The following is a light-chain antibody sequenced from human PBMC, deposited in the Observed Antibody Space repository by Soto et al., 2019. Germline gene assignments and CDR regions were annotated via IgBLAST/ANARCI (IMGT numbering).Light chain of an antibody. J-gene: IGKJ1*01. CDR3: QQYGDLPWT. V-gene: IGKV3-20*01. Sequence: ALTQSPCTLSSSPGERATLSCRASQAVSSNYLAWYQQKPGQAPRLLISGASGRATGVPDRFSGSGSGTDFTLTIDRLESEDFAVYFCQQYGDLPWTFGQGTKVDI. CDR1: QAVSSNY. CDR2: GAS.